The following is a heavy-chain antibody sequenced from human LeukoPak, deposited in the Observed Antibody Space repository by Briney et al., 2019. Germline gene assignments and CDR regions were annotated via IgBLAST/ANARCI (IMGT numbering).Heavy chain of an antibody. Sequence: GGSLRPSCAASGFTFSTYWMSWVRQAPGKGLEWVAVISYDGSNKYYADSVKGRFTISRDNSKNTLYLQMNSLRAEDTAVYYCAREGKQLVGAFDYWGQGTLVTVSS. CDR3: AREGKQLVGAFDY. CDR2: ISYDGSNK. V-gene: IGHV3-30-3*01. J-gene: IGHJ4*02. CDR1: GFTFSTYW. D-gene: IGHD6-6*01.